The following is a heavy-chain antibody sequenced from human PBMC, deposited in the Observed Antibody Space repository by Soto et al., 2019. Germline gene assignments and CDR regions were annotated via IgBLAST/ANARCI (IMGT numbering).Heavy chain of an antibody. CDR2: ISAYNGDT. J-gene: IGHJ5*02. Sequence: ASVKVSCKASGYTFTSYGISWVRQAPGQGLEWMGWISAYNGDTNYPQKLQGRVTMTTDTSSSTAYMELRSLRSDHTAVYYCATHYDILPNWFDPWGQGTLVTDSS. CDR3: ATHYDILPNWFDP. CDR1: GYTFTSYG. V-gene: IGHV1-18*04. D-gene: IGHD3-9*01.